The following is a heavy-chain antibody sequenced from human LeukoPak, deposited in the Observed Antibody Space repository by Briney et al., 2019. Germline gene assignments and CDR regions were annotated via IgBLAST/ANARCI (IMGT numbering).Heavy chain of an antibody. V-gene: IGHV1-69*04. Sequence: ASVKVSGKASGGTFSSYAISWVRQAPGQGLEWMGRIIPILGIANYAQKFQGRVTITADKSTSTAYMELSSLRSEDTAVYYYARAYSGYDYRGAFDIWGQGTMVTVSS. CDR2: IIPILGIA. CDR3: ARAYSGYDYRGAFDI. D-gene: IGHD5-12*01. CDR1: GGTFSSYA. J-gene: IGHJ3*02.